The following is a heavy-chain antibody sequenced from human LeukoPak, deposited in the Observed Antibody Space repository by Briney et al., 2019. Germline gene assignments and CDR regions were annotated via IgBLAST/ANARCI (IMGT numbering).Heavy chain of an antibody. J-gene: IGHJ4*02. CDR2: MYPLNSDI. CDR1: GYSFTSYW. V-gene: IGHV5-51*01. CDR3: ATTRGGNNHWDY. D-gene: IGHD1-14*01. Sequence: GESLKISCQGSGYSFTSYWIGWVRQMPGKGLEWMGIMYPLNSDIRYKPSFEGQVTMSADMSIKTAYLQWSSLKASDTAIYYCATTRGGNNHWDYWGQGTLVTVSS.